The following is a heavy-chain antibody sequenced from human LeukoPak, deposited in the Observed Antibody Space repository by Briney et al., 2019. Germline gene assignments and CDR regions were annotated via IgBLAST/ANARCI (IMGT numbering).Heavy chain of an antibody. Sequence: PGGSLRLSCAAPGFSVSNNYMSWVRQAPGKGLEGVSVIYSRGATYYADSVKGRFTISRDNSKNTLYLQMNSLRVEDTAVYYCAARNYWGQGTLVTVSS. CDR2: IYSRGAT. J-gene: IGHJ4*02. V-gene: IGHV3-53*01. D-gene: IGHD1-14*01. CDR3: AARNY. CDR1: GFSVSNNY.